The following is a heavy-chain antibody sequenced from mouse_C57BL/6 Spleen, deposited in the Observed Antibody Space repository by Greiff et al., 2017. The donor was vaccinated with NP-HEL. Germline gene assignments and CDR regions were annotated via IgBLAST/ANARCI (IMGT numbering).Heavy chain of an antibody. D-gene: IGHD1-1*01. V-gene: IGHV1-15*01. CDR3: TKDYYGSPLFEY. J-gene: IGHJ2*01. CDR2: IDPETGGT. Sequence: QVQLQQSGAELVRPGASVTLSCKASGYTFTDYEMHWVKQTPVHGLEWIGAIDPETGGTAYNQKFKGKAILTADKSSSTAYMELRSLTSEDSAVYYCTKDYYGSPLFEYWGQGTTLTVSS. CDR1: GYTFTDYE.